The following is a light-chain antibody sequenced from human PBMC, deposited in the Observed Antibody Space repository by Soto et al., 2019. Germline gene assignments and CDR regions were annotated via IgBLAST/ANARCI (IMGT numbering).Light chain of an antibody. J-gene: IGLJ2*01. CDR1: SSDVGGYNY. V-gene: IGLV2-14*01. CDR3: NSYTSSSTLYVV. CDR2: EVS. Sequence: QSALTQPASVSGSPGQSITISCTGTSSDVGGYNYVSWYQQHPGKAPKLMIYEVSNRPSGVSNRFSGSKSGNTASLTISGLQAEDEADYYCNSYTSSSTLYVVFGGGTKLTVL.